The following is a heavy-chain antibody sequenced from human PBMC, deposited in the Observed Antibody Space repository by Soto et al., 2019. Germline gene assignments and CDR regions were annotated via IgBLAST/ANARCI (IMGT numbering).Heavy chain of an antibody. CDR2: INPSGGST. Sequence: AASVKVSCKASGYTFTSYYMHWVRQAPGQGLEWMGIINPSGGSTSYAQKFQGRVTMTRDTSTSTVYMELSSLRSEDTAVYYCARDRNPYCGPDCSSTPMDVWGQGTTVTVSS. V-gene: IGHV1-46*01. J-gene: IGHJ6*02. D-gene: IGHD2-21*02. CDR1: GYTFTSYY. CDR3: ARDRNPYCGPDCSSTPMDV.